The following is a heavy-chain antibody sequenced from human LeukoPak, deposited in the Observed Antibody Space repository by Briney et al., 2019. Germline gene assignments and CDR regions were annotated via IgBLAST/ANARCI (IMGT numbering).Heavy chain of an antibody. V-gene: IGHV3-21*06. CDR1: GFTFSVYP. CDR2: ISTSNNYI. Sequence: GGSLTLSCAVSGFTFSVYPMNWVRQAPGKGLEWVSSISTSNNYIYYAHSVRGRLTISRDNAKSSLSLQMNSLRANDTAVYYCTRRATTERGYSYGLEKWGQGTLVTVPS. J-gene: IGHJ4*02. D-gene: IGHD5-18*01. CDR3: TRRATTERGYSYGLEK.